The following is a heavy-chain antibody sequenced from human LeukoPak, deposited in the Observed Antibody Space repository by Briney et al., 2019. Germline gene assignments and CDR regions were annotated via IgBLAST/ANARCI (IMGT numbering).Heavy chain of an antibody. V-gene: IGHV3-23*01. CDR3: ARVGIRFLEQYYFDY. Sequence: GGSLRLSCVGSGFLFKLFAVGWVRQAPGKGLEWVSVIGGTNEETDYADSVRGHFTISRDNSLNTLFLQMNSLIAEDTAVYYCARVGIRFLEQYYFDYWGQGTLVTVSS. CDR1: GFLFKLFA. CDR2: IGGTNEET. D-gene: IGHD3-3*01. J-gene: IGHJ4*02.